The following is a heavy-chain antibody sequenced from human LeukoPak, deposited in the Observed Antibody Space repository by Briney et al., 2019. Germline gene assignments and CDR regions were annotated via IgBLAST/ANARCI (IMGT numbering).Heavy chain of an antibody. D-gene: IGHD5-24*01. CDR2: IRADAVTT. V-gene: IGHV3-23*01. CDR1: GFTFSQHG. CDR3: VKDDGWVQYAN. J-gene: IGHJ4*02. Sequence: GGTLRLSCVASGFTFSQHGMNWVRQAPGKGLEWVSGIRADAVTTYYADSVKGRFIISRDNSKKTVYLQMNSLSVEDAAVYYCVKDDGWVQYANWGQGTLVTVSS.